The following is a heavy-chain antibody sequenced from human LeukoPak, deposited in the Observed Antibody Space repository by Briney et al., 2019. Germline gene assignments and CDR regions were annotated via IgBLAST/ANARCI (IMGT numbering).Heavy chain of an antibody. D-gene: IGHD3-3*01. V-gene: IGHV4-4*07. CDR3: ARNGRFLEWFKTELNYMDV. CDR1: GGSISSYY. J-gene: IGHJ6*03. Sequence: NPSETLSLTCTVSGGSISSYYWSWIRQPAGKGLEWIGRIYTSGSTNYNPSLKSRVTMSVDTSKNQFSLKLSSVTAADTAVYYCARNGRFLEWFKTELNYMDVWGEGTTVTVSS. CDR2: IYTSGST.